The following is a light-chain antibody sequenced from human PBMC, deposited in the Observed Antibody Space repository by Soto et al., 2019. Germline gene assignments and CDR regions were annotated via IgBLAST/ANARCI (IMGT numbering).Light chain of an antibody. CDR1: QSVSSSY. CDR3: QQYGSPIT. V-gene: IGKV3-20*01. Sequence: EIVLTQSPGTLSLSPGERATLSCSASQSVSSSYLAWYQQKPGQAPRLLIYGASSRATGIPDRFSGSGSGTDVTLTISRLEPEDFAVYYCQQYGSPITFGPGTKVDIK. CDR2: GAS. J-gene: IGKJ3*01.